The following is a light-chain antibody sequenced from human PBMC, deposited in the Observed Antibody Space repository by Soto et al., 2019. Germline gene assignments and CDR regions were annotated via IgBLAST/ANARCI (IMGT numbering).Light chain of an antibody. V-gene: IGKV3-11*01. CDR3: QQRSNLPRT. J-gene: IGKJ1*01. Sequence: EIVLTQSPATLPLSPGERATLSCRASQSVSSYLAWYAQKPGQAARLLIYDASSRETGIRARFSGSGAGTEFTRTISSLEPEDFAVDYCQQRSNLPRTFGQGTKVDIK. CDR1: QSVSSY. CDR2: DAS.